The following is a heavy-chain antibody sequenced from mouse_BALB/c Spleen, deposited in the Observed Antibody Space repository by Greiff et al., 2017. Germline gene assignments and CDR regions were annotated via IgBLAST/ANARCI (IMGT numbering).Heavy chain of an antibody. J-gene: IGHJ3*01. V-gene: IGHV1-55*01. CDR1: GYNFTSYW. CDR3: ARSHYYRYDDWFAD. CDR2: IYPGSGST. Sequence: VQLQQPGAELVKPGTSVKLSCKASGYNFTSYWINWVKLRPGQGLEWIGDIYPGSGSTNYNEKFKSKATLTVDTSSSTAYMQLSSLASEDSALYDCARSHYYRYDDWFADWGQGTLVTVSA. D-gene: IGHD2-14*01.